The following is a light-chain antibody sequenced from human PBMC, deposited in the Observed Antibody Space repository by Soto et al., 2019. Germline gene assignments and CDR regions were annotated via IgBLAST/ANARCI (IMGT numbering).Light chain of an antibody. CDR2: GAS. Sequence: VLTQSPGTLSLSPGGRATLSCRASQNINNNYLAWYQHKPGQAPRLLIYGASSRATGVPDRFSASGSATDFSLTIRRLEPEDSAVYYCQQFGSSGPLTFGGGTKVDIK. J-gene: IGKJ4*01. V-gene: IGKV3-20*01. CDR3: QQFGSSGPLT. CDR1: QNINNNY.